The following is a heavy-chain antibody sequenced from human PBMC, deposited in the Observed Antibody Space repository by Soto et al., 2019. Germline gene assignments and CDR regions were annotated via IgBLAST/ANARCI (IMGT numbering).Heavy chain of an antibody. CDR2: ISNDGSIQ. Sequence: QVQLMESGGSVLQPGRSLRLSCAASGFTFSSYGMHWVGQAPGKGLEWVTIISNDGSIQYYGDSVKGRFTVSRDNSKNSLFLEMNSLTAEDTANYYCAKDRRDSSGTCSRCFGMDVWGQGPTVTVSS. V-gene: IGHV3-30*18. J-gene: IGHJ6*02. CDR1: GFTFSSYG. D-gene: IGHD3-22*01. CDR3: AKDRRDSSGTCSRCFGMDV.